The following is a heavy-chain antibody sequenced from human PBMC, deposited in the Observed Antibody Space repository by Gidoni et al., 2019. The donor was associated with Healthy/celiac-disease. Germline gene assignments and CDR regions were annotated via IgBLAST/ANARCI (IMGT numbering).Heavy chain of an antibody. V-gene: IGHV4-39*01. CDR3: ARRETQRKGFDY. J-gene: IGHJ4*02. CDR1: GGSISSSSYY. Sequence: QLQLQESGPGLVKPSETLSLTCTVSGGSISSSSYYWGWIRQPPGKGLEWIGSIYYSGSTYYNPSLKSRVTISVDTSKNQFSLKLSSVTAADTAVYYCARRETQRKGFDYWGQGTLVTVSS. CDR2: IYYSGST.